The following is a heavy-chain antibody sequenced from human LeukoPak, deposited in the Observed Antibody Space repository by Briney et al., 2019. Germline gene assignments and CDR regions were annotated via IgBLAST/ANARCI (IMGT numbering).Heavy chain of an antibody. J-gene: IGHJ4*02. V-gene: IGHV4-59*01. Sequence: PSETLSLTCAVYGGSFSGYYWSWIRQPPGKGLEWIGYIYYSGSTNYNPSLKSRVTISVDTSKNQFSLKLSSVTAADTAVYYCARYCSGGSCYYFDYWGQGTLVTVSS. CDR1: GGSFSGYY. CDR3: ARYCSGGSCYYFDY. CDR2: IYYSGST. D-gene: IGHD2-15*01.